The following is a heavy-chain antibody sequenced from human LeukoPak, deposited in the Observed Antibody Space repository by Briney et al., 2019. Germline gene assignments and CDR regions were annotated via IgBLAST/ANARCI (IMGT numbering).Heavy chain of an antibody. CDR3: ARGSNTRYCSSTSCYNRGTDWFDP. Sequence: SETLSLTCTVSGGSISSGGYYWSWIRQHPGKGLEWIGYIYYSGSTYYNPSLKSRVTISVDTSKNQFSLKLSSVTAADTAVYYCARGSNTRYCSSTSCYNRGTDWFDPWGQGTLVTVSS. CDR1: GGSISSGGYY. V-gene: IGHV4-31*03. CDR2: IYYSGST. J-gene: IGHJ5*02. D-gene: IGHD2-2*02.